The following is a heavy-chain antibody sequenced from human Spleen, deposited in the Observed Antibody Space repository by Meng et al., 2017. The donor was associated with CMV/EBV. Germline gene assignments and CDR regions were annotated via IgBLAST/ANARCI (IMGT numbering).Heavy chain of an antibody. V-gene: IGHV1-18*01. D-gene: IGHD6-6*01. Sequence: KAYGYTLASYGSRWVRQAPGQGLEWMGWISAYNGNTNYAQKLQGRVTMTTDTSTSTAYMELRSLRSDDTAVYYCARGDSSSRGFYLYWGQGTLVTVSS. CDR2: ISAYNGNT. J-gene: IGHJ4*02. CDR1: GYTLASYG. CDR3: ARGDSSSRGFYLY.